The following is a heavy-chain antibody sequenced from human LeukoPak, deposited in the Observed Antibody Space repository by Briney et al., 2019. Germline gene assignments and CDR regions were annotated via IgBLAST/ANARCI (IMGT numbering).Heavy chain of an antibody. V-gene: IGHV1-24*01. CDR3: ATDRPAYDYVWGSFNDAFDI. J-gene: IGHJ3*02. Sequence: GASVKVSCKVSGYTLTELFMHWVRQAPGKGLEWMGGFDPEDGETIYAQKFQGRVTMTEDTSTDTAYMELSSLRSEDTAVYYCATDRPAYDYVWGSFNDAFDIWGQGTMVTVSS. CDR1: GYTLTELF. D-gene: IGHD3-16*01. CDR2: FDPEDGET.